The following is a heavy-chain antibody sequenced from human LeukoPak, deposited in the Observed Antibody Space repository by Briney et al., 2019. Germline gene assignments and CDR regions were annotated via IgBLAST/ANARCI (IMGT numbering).Heavy chain of an antibody. J-gene: IGHJ4*02. CDR1: GFTFSSAW. Sequence: PGGSLRLSCTASGFTFSSAWMSWVRQAPGKGLEWVGLIKSKADGETTHYAAPVKDRFTLSRDDSIRTLYLQMNNLKTEDTAVYYCAADIPSAICPIDFWGQGALVTVST. CDR2: IKSKADGETT. CDR3: AADIPSAICPIDF. D-gene: IGHD2-21*01. V-gene: IGHV3-15*01.